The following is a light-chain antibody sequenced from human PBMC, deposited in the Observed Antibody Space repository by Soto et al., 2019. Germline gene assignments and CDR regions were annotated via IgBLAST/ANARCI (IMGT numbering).Light chain of an antibody. CDR2: DVS. CDR1: SSDVGGYNY. V-gene: IGLV2-11*01. J-gene: IGLJ1*01. CDR3: CSYAGSSYV. Sequence: QSALTQPRSVSGSPGQSVTISCTGTSSDVGGYNYVSWYQQHPGKAPKLMIYDVSKRPSGVPDRFSGSKSGNTASLTISGLQAEDEADYYCCSYAGSSYVFGTETKVTVL.